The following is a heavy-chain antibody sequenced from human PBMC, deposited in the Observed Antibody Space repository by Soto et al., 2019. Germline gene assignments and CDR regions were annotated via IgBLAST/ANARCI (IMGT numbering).Heavy chain of an antibody. Sequence: SETLSLTCTVSGGSISSGGYYWSWIRQHPGKGLGWIGYIYYSGSTYYNPSLKSRVTISVDTSKNQFSLKLSSVTAADTAVYYCARSRIAAAGKDNWFDPWGQGTLVTVSS. V-gene: IGHV4-31*03. J-gene: IGHJ5*02. D-gene: IGHD6-13*01. CDR2: IYYSGST. CDR1: GGSISSGGYY. CDR3: ARSRIAAAGKDNWFDP.